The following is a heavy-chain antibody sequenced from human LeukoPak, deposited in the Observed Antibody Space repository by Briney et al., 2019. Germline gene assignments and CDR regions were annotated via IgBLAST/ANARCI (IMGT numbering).Heavy chain of an antibody. V-gene: IGHV4-34*01. CDR1: GGSFSGYY. CDR3: ARDDTTMAVDY. CDR2: INHSGRT. Sequence: SETLSLTCVVYGGSFSGYYWSWIRQPPGKGLEWIGEINHSGRTNYNPSLKSRDTISLDTSKNQFSLRLSSVTAADTAVYYCARDDTTMAVDYWGQGTLVTVSS. J-gene: IGHJ4*02. D-gene: IGHD5-18*01.